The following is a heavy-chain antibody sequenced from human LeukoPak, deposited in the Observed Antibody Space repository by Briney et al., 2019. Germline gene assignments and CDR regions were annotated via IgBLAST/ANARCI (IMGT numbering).Heavy chain of an antibody. V-gene: IGHV3-30-3*01. CDR3: AREDQEGDAFDI. CDR2: ISYDGSNK. Sequence: GGSLRLSCAASGFTFSSYAMHWVRQAPGKGLEWVAVISYDGSNKYYADSVKGRFTISRDNSKNTLYLQMNSLRAEDTAVYYCAREDQEGDAFDIWGQGTMVTVSS. J-gene: IGHJ3*02. CDR1: GFTFSSYA.